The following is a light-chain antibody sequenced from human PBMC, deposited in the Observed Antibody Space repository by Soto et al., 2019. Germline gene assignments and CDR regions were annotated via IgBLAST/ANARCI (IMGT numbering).Light chain of an antibody. V-gene: IGLV7-43*01. J-gene: IGLJ3*02. CDR1: TGAVTSGFY. CDR3: PLYCDGARV. Sequence: QAVVTQEPSLTVSPGGTVTLTCASNTGAVTSGFYPNWFQQKPGQAPTALIYSTTYKHPWTPARFSGSLLGGKAALTLSGVQPEDEADYYCPLYCDGARVFGGGTELTVL. CDR2: STT.